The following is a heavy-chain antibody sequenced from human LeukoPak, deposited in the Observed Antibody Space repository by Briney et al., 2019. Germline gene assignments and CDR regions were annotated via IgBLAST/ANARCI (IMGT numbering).Heavy chain of an antibody. CDR3: ARLGSWSLDY. J-gene: IGHJ4*02. CDR2: INPNSGGT. CDR1: VYTFTGYY. V-gene: IGHV1-2*02. D-gene: IGHD6-13*01. Sequence: ASVKVSCKPSVYTFTGYYMHRVRQAPRQGREWMGWINPNSGGTNYAQKFQGRVTMTRDTSISTAYMELSRLRSDDTAVYYCARLGSWSLDYWGQGTLVTVSS.